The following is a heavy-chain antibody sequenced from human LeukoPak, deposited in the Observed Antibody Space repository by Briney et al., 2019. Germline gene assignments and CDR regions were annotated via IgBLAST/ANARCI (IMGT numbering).Heavy chain of an antibody. V-gene: IGHV3-23*01. CDR1: GFTFDTYP. CDR2: ISGSGDNT. D-gene: IGHD3-16*01. Sequence: QAGGSLRLSCAAAGFTFDTYPMNWVRQAPGKGLEWVSSISGSGDNTYHADSVKGRFTISRDNSKSTLYLQMNSLRADDTAIYYCARAGELRYMDVWGKGTAVTVSS. CDR3: ARAGELRYMDV. J-gene: IGHJ6*03.